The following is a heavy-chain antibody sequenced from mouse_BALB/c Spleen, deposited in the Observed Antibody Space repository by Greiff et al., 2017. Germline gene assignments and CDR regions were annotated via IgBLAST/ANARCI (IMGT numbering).Heavy chain of an antibody. J-gene: IGHJ1*01. Sequence: EVKLVESGGGLVQPGGSLKLSCAASGFTFSSYTMSWVRQTPEKRLEWVAYISNGGGSTYYPDTVKGRFTISRDNAKNTLYLQMSSLKSEDTAMYYSARQGYYGSSEYIDVWGAGTTVTVSS. CDR2: ISNGGGST. D-gene: IGHD1-1*01. V-gene: IGHV5-12-2*01. CDR1: GFTFSSYT. CDR3: ARQGYYGSSEYIDV.